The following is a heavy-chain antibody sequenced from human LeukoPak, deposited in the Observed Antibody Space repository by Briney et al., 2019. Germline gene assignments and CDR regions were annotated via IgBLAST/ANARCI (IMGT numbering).Heavy chain of an antibody. V-gene: IGHV3-30*18. CDR2: ISYDGSNK. CDR1: GFTFSSYG. CDR3: AKELTPIAAAGLHYFDY. J-gene: IGHJ4*02. D-gene: IGHD6-13*01. Sequence: PGGSLRLSCAASGFTFSSYGMHWVRQAPGKGLEWVAVISYDGSNKYYADSVKGRFTISRDNSKNTLYLQMNSLRAEDTAVYYCAKELTPIAAAGLHYFDYWGQGTLVTVSS.